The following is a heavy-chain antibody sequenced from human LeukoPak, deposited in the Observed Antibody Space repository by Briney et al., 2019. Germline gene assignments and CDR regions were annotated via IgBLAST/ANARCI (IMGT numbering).Heavy chain of an antibody. D-gene: IGHD2/OR15-2a*01. CDR2: ISSNGGNT. Sequence: GGSLRLSCAASRFTFSNYAMHWVRQAPGKGLEHVSAISSNGGNTHYANSVKGRFTISRDNSKNTLYLQMNSLRAEDTAVYYCARAGNTRFDYWGQGTLVTVSS. V-gene: IGHV3-64*01. J-gene: IGHJ4*02. CDR1: RFTFSNYA. CDR3: ARAGNTRFDY.